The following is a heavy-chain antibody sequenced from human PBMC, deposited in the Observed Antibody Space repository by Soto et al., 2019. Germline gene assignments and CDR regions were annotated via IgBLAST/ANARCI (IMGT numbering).Heavy chain of an antibody. CDR3: ATVPKRSYYYYFDY. Sequence: ASVKVSCKVSGYTLTELSMHWLRQAPGKGLEWMGGFDPEDGETIYAQKFQGRVTMTEDTSTDTAYMELSSLRSEDTAVYYCATVPKRSYYYYFDYWGQGTLVTVSS. J-gene: IGHJ4*02. CDR1: GYTLTELS. D-gene: IGHD3-22*01. CDR2: FDPEDGET. V-gene: IGHV1-24*01.